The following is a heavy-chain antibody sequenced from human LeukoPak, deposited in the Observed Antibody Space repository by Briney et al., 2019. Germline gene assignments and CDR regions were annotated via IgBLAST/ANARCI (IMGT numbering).Heavy chain of an antibody. J-gene: IGHJ3*02. V-gene: IGHV1-69*06. CDR1: GGTFSSYA. CDR2: IIPIFGTA. D-gene: IGHD1-20*01. Sequence: ASVKVSCKASGGTFSSYAISWVRQAPGQGLEWMGGIIPIFGTANYAQKFQGRVTITADKSTSTAYMELSSLRSEDTAVYYCAGYNWNQYAFDIWGQGTMVTVSS. CDR3: AGYNWNQYAFDI.